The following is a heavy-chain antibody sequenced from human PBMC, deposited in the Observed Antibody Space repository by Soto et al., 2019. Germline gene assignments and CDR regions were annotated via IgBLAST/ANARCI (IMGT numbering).Heavy chain of an antibody. J-gene: IGHJ6*02. V-gene: IGHV3-21*01. CDR2: ISSSSSYI. CDR1: GFTFSSYS. CDR3: AIEMVGYSSSWYAAVRYYGMDV. Sequence: PGGSLRLSCAASGFTFSSYSMNWVRQAPGKGLEWVSSISSSSSYIYYADSVKGRFTISRDNAKNSLYLQMNSLRAEDTAVYYWAIEMVGYSSSWYAAVRYYGMDVWGQGTTVTVSS. D-gene: IGHD6-13*01.